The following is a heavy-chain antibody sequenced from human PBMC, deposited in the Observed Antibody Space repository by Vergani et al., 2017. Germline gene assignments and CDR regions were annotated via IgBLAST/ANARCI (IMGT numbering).Heavy chain of an antibody. J-gene: IGHJ3*02. CDR1: GGTFSSYA. D-gene: IGHD4-17*01. Sequence: QVQLVQSGAEVKKPGSSVKLSCKASGGTFSSYAISWVRQAPGQGLEWMGGIMPIFGTANYAQKFQGRVTITADESTSTVYMELSSLRSEDTAVYYWATVGGGVTTYGLDAIDIWGQGTMVTVSS. CDR3: ATVGGGVTTYGLDAIDI. CDR2: IMPIFGTA. V-gene: IGHV1-69*01.